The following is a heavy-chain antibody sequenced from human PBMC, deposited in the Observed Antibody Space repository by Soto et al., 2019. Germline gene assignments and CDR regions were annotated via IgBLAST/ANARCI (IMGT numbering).Heavy chain of an antibody. CDR1: GYTFTGYY. Sequence: ASVKVSCKASGYTFTGYYMHWVRQAPGQGLEWMGWINPNSGGTNYAQKFQGWVTMTRDTSISTAYMELSRLRSDDTAVYYCARARQQFDYYYYGMDVWGQGTTVTVSS. J-gene: IGHJ6*02. V-gene: IGHV1-2*04. D-gene: IGHD6-13*01. CDR3: ARARQQFDYYYYGMDV. CDR2: INPNSGGT.